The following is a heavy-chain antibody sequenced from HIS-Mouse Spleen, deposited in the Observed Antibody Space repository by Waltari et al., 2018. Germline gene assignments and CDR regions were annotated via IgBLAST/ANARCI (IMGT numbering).Heavy chain of an antibody. CDR2: INPTSGGT. CDR1: GYTFTGYY. CDR3: ARGRYSSSWYYFDY. J-gene: IGHJ4*02. V-gene: IGHV1-2*02. Sequence: QVQLVQSGAEVKKPGASVKVSCKASGYTFTGYYMHWVRQAPGQGLEWMGWINPTSGGTNDAQKFQGRVTMTRDTSISTAYMELSRLRSDDTVVYYCARGRYSSSWYYFDYWGQGTLVTVSS. D-gene: IGHD6-13*01.